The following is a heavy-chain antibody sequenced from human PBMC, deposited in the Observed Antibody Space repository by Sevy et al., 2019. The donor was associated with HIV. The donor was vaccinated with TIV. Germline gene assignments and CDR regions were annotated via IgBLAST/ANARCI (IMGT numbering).Heavy chain of an antibody. CDR1: GFTFTSSA. Sequence: ASVKVSCKASGFTFTSSAVQWVRQARGQRLEWIGWIVVGSGNTNYSQKFQERVTITRDMSTSTAYMELSSLRSEDTAVYYCAAVGPAYCGGDCYPYYFDYWGQGTLVTVSS. V-gene: IGHV1-58*01. CDR3: AAVGPAYCGGDCYPYYFDY. D-gene: IGHD2-21*02. J-gene: IGHJ4*02. CDR2: IVVGSGNT.